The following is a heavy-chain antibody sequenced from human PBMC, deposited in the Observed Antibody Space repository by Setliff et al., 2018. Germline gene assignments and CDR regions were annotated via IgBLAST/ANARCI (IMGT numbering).Heavy chain of an antibody. Sequence: GASVKVSCKASGGTFSSYAISWVRQAPGQGLEWMGGIIPILGIANYAQKFQGRVTMTRDTSISTAYMELSRLRSDDTAVYYCARDQGGCSGGSCYFWFDPWGQGTLVTVSS. CDR3: ARDQGGCSGGSCYFWFDP. J-gene: IGHJ5*02. CDR2: IIPILGIA. D-gene: IGHD2-15*01. V-gene: IGHV1-69*10. CDR1: GGTFSSYA.